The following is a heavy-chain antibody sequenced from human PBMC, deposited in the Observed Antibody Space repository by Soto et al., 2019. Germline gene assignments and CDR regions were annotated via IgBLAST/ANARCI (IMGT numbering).Heavy chain of an antibody. V-gene: IGHV4-39*01. CDR1: GGSISSSSYY. CDR3: ASGVSSRKKYYYYYYGMDV. CDR2: IYYSGST. J-gene: IGHJ6*02. Sequence: SETLSLTCTVSGGSISSSSYYWGWIRQPPGKGLEWIGSIYYSGSTYYNPSLKSRVTISVDTSKNQFSLKLSSVTAADTAVYYCASGVSSRKKYYYYYYGMDVWGQGTTVTVSS. D-gene: IGHD3-10*01.